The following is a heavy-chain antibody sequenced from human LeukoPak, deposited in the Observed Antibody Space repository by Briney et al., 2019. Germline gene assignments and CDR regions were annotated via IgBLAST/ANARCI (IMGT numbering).Heavy chain of an antibody. CDR3: ARWAYYYDAFDI. CDR2: IYSGGST. Sequence: GGSLRLSCGASGFTVSSNYMSWVRQAPGKGLEWVSVIYSGGSTYYADSVKGRFTISRDNSKNTLYLQMNSLRAEDTAVYYCARWAYYYDAFDIWGQGTMVTVSS. D-gene: IGHD3-10*01. J-gene: IGHJ3*02. CDR1: GFTVSSNY. V-gene: IGHV3-66*01.